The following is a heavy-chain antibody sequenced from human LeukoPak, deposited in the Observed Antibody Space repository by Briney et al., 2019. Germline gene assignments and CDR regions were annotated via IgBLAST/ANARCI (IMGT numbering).Heavy chain of an antibody. CDR1: GFTVSSNE. J-gene: IGHJ5*02. V-gene: IGHV3-38-3*01. CDR2: ISGGST. CDR3: TTRPLWFRELWGSWFDP. Sequence: GGSLRLSCAASGFTVSSNEMSWVRQAPGKGLEWVSSISGGSTYYADSRKGRFTISRDDSKNTLYLQMNSLKTEDTAVYYCTTRPLWFRELWGSWFDPWGQGTLVTVSS. D-gene: IGHD3-10*01.